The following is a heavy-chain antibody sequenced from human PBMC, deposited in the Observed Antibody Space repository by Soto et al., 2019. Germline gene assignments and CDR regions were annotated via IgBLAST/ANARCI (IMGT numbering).Heavy chain of an antibody. CDR3: VRYSRTLGWFFDL. J-gene: IGHJ2*01. V-gene: IGHV3-73*02. CDR2: IRSKGNNYAT. CDR1: GFTFSVSA. Sequence: EVQLVESGGGLVQPGGSLKLSCAASGFTFSVSAMHWVRQASGEGLEWLGRIRSKGNNYATEYGASLKGRFTISRDDSKKTTYLQMSNLNTEDTAVYYCVRYSRTLGWFFDLWGRGTLVTVSS. D-gene: IGHD2-21*01.